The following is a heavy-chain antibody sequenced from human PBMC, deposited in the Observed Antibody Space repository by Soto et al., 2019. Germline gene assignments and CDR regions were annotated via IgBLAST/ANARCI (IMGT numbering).Heavy chain of an antibody. CDR3: ARAVGVEQQLVHDAFDL. CDR2: VYHSGST. CDR1: GGSISSSIYY. J-gene: IGHJ3*01. D-gene: IGHD6-13*01. Sequence: QLQLQESGPGLVKPSETLSLTCTVSGGSISSSIYYWGWIRQPPGKGLQWVGSVYHSGSTYYNPSLRSRGTISVDPSKNKFPLRLSSMAAADTAVYYCARAVGVEQQLVHDAFDLWGQGTMVAVSS. V-gene: IGHV4-39*01.